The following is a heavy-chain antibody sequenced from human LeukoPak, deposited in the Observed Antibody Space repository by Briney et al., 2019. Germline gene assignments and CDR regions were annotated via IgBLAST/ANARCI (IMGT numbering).Heavy chain of an antibody. CDR1: GFTFSSYA. J-gene: IGHJ5*02. Sequence: GGSLRLSCAASGFTFSSYAMSWVRQAPRKGLEWVSYISSSSSTIYYADSVKGRFTISRDNAKNSLYLQMNSLRDEDTAVYYCARGAVAGTNYYNWFDPWGQGTLVTVSS. D-gene: IGHD6-19*01. V-gene: IGHV3-48*02. CDR3: ARGAVAGTNYYNWFDP. CDR2: ISSSSSTI.